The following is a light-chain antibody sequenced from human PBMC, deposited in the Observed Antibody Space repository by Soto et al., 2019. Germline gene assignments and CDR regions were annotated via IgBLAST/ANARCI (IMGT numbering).Light chain of an antibody. CDR1: QGVGST. Sequence: ELVLTQSPATLSVSPGESATLSCRASQGVGSTLAWYQQKPGRAPRLLIYDAYIRATGIPGRFSGAGSGTEFTLTISRLQSDDFAVYYCQHYLTWPLAFGGGTRVEI. CDR3: QHYLTWPLA. J-gene: IGKJ4*01. CDR2: DAY. V-gene: IGKV3-15*01.